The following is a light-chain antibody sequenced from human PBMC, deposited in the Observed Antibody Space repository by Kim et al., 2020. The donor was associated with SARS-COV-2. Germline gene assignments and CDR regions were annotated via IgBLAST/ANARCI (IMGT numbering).Light chain of an antibody. Sequence: SPGEGATLSCRARQSVSSNYLAWYQQKPGQTPRLLIYGASSRATGIPDRFSGSGSGTDFTLTISRLEPEDFAVYYCQQYGSSPRFGGGTKVDIK. V-gene: IGKV3-20*01. CDR3: QQYGSSPR. CDR2: GAS. CDR1: QSVSSNY. J-gene: IGKJ4*01.